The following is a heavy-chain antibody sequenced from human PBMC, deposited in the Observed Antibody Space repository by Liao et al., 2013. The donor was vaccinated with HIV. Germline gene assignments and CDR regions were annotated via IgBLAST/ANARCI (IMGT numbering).Heavy chain of an antibody. CDR1: GGSINSYN. CDR3: ARGGISLDY. J-gene: IGHJ4*02. V-gene: IGHV4-4*07. Sequence: QVQMQESGPALVKPSETLSLTCTVSGGSINSYNWNWIRQPAGKGLEWIGRVSASGGTVYNPSLKSRVTMSVDTSRNQFSLNLNSVTAADTAIYYCARGGISLDYWGQGTLVTVSS. D-gene: IGHD3-10*01. CDR2: VSASGGT.